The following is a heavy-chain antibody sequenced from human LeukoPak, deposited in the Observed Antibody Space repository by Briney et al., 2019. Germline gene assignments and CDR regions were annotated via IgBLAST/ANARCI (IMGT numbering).Heavy chain of an antibody. CDR2: IKQDGSEK. D-gene: IGHD3-22*01. J-gene: IGHJ4*02. Sequence: GGSLRLSCAASGFTFSSYWMSWVRQAPGKGLEWVANIKQDGSEKYYVDSVKGRFTISRDNAKNSLYLQMNSLRAEDTAVYYCARNRPKYYDSSGAPDYWGQGTLVTVSS. CDR1: GFTFSSYW. CDR3: ARNRPKYYDSSGAPDY. V-gene: IGHV3-7*01.